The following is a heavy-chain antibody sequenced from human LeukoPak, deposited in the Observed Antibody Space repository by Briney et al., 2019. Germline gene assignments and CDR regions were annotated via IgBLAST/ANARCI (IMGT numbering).Heavy chain of an antibody. J-gene: IGHJ4*02. D-gene: IGHD4-23*01. CDR3: ATDRKVGTWDPRFNY. V-gene: IGHV3-74*01. CDR1: GFAFSSYG. CDR2: MDPDGRTI. Sequence: PGGSLRLSCEASGFAFSSYGMHWVRQAPGKGLEWVSRMDPDGRTIDYADSVKGRFTISRDNAKFSLYLQMSSLRAEDTAVYYCATDRKVGTWDPRFNYWGQGTLVTVSS.